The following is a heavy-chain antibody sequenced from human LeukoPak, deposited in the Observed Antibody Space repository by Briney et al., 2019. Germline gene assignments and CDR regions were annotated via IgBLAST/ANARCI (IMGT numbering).Heavy chain of an antibody. D-gene: IGHD3-3*01. CDR2: IYYSGNT. V-gene: IGHV4-39*07. CDR3: ARSKYYDFWSGYLEWFDP. CDR1: GGSISSSSYY. J-gene: IGHJ5*02. Sequence: SETLSLTCTVSGGSISSSSYYWGWIRQPPGKGLEWIGSIYYSGNTYYSPSLKSRVTISVDTSKNQFSLKLSSVTAADTAVYYCARSKYYDFWSGYLEWFDPWGQGTLVTVSS.